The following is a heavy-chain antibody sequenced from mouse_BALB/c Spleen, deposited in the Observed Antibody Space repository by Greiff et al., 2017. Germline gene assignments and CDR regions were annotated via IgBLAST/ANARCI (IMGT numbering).Heavy chain of an antibody. CDR3: ARWYGSSPSGYFDV. V-gene: IGHV1-18*01. Sequence: EVMLVESGPELVKPGASVKISCKTSGYTFTEYTMHWVKQSHGKSLEWIGGINPNNGGTSYNQKFKGKATLTVDKSSSTAYMELRSLTSEDSAVYYCARWYGSSPSGYFDVWGAGTTVTVSS. D-gene: IGHD1-1*01. CDR2: INPNNGGT. J-gene: IGHJ1*01. CDR1: GYTFTEYT.